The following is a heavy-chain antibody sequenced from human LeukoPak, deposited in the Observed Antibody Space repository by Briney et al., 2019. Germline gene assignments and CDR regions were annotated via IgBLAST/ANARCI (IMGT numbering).Heavy chain of an antibody. J-gene: IGHJ4*02. Sequence: GGSLRLSCTASGFTFSSYGMHWVRQAPGKGLEWVAFIRYDGSNKYYADSVKGRFTISRDNSKNTLYLQMNSLRAEDTAVYYCAKDCSSTSCYSPDYWGQGTLVTVSS. CDR3: AKDCSSTSCYSPDY. V-gene: IGHV3-30*02. CDR1: GFTFSSYG. CDR2: IRYDGSNK. D-gene: IGHD2-2*01.